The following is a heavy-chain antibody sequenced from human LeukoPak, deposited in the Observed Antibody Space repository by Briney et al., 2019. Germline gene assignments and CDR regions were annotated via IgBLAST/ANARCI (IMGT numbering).Heavy chain of an antibody. CDR2: IYYSGTT. Sequence: SETLSLTCNVSGGSMRSYYWRWIRQPPGKGLEWIGYIYYSGTTNYNPSLTGRVTISVDTSQNQFSLDLTSVTAADTAVDYCTRHSTGMARFAYWGQGTLVTVSS. CDR3: TRHSTGMARFAY. CDR1: GGSMRSYY. D-gene: IGHD5-18*01. J-gene: IGHJ4*02. V-gene: IGHV4-59*08.